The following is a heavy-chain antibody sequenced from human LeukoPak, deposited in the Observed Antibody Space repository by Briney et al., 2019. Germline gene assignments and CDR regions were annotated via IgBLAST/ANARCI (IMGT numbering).Heavy chain of an antibody. J-gene: IGHJ4*02. V-gene: IGHV3-23*01. D-gene: IGHD6-13*01. CDR1: GFTFSSYA. Sequence: HSGGSLRLSCAASGFTFSSYAMSWVRQAPGKGLEWVSGIRGSGGSTYYADSVKGRFTISRDNSKNTLYLQMNSLRAEDSAVYYCAKEVDQQLVPRFDYWGQGTLVAVSP. CDR3: AKEVDQQLVPRFDY. CDR2: IRGSGGST.